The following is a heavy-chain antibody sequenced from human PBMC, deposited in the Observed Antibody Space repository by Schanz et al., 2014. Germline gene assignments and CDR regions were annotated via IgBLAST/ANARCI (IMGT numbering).Heavy chain of an antibody. V-gene: IGHV3-53*01. Sequence: EVQLVESGGGLIQPGGSLRLSCAVSGFTVNTHYMSWVRQAPRKGLEWISSMYINSGSTQYADSVKGRFIISRDSSKNTLFLQMNSLRAEDTAVYFCARDGGRDGYNLAFDVWGQGTLVTVSS. CDR3: ARDGGRDGYNLAFDV. J-gene: IGHJ3*01. CDR2: MYINSGST. D-gene: IGHD5-12*01. CDR1: GFTVNTHY.